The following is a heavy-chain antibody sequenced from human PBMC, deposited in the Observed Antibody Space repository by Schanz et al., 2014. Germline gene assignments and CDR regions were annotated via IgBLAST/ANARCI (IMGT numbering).Heavy chain of an antibody. V-gene: IGHV1-3*01. CDR1: GYTFTSYS. J-gene: IGHJ6*02. CDR3: ARDLTVDTGYVVHYCYDGMDV. Sequence: QVQLVQSGAEVKKPGASVKVSCKASGYTFTSYSIHWVRQAPGQGLEWMGWINVGNGNMKYSQKFQGRVTITRDTAASTAYMELTSVRTEDTAVYFCARDLTVDTGYVVHYCYDGMDVWGQGTTVTVSS. D-gene: IGHD5-12*01. CDR2: INVGNGNM.